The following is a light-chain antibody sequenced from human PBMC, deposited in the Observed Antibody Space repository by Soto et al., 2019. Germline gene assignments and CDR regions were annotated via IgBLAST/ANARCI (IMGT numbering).Light chain of an antibody. V-gene: IGKV1-39*01. Sequence: DIQMTQSPSSLSASVGDRVTITCRASQGISSYLNWYQQKPGKAPKLLIYAASSLQSGVPSRFSGSGSGTDFTLTISSLQPEDFATYYCQQSYLFGQGTKV. J-gene: IGKJ1*01. CDR1: QGISSY. CDR2: AAS. CDR3: QQSYL.